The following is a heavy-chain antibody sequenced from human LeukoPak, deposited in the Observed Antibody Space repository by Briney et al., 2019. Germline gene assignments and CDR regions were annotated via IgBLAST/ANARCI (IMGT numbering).Heavy chain of an antibody. Sequence: WIRQPPGKGLEWVAVIWYDGSNEYYADSVKGRFTISRDNFKNTLYLQMNSLSAEDTAVYYCARDPEGRDGFYWGQGTLVTVSS. CDR3: ARDPEGRDGFY. J-gene: IGHJ4*02. CDR2: IWYDGSNE. D-gene: IGHD5-24*01. V-gene: IGHV3-33*01.